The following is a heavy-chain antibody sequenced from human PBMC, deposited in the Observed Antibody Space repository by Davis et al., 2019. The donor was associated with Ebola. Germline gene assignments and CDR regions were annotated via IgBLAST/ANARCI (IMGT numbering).Heavy chain of an antibody. V-gene: IGHV3-23*01. J-gene: IGHJ6*02. D-gene: IGHD2-2*01. CDR2: ISGNGGST. CDR1: GFTFRSYG. Sequence: GESLKISCAAPGFTFRSYGMHWVRQAPGKGLEWVSAISGNGGSTYYADSVKGRFTISRDNSKNTLYLQMNSLRAEDTAVYYCAKDLADIVVVPAAADYGMDVWGQGTTVTVSS. CDR3: AKDLADIVVVPAAADYGMDV.